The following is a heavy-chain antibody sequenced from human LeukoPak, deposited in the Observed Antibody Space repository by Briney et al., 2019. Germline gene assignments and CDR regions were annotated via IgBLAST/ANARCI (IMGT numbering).Heavy chain of an antibody. J-gene: IGHJ4*02. CDR1: GYSFSTYW. D-gene: IGHD1-1*01. CDR3: ARRHQLGLYYFDF. CDR2: IYPGDSDT. Sequence: GESLKISCKGSGYSFSTYWIGWVRQMPGKGLEWMGLIYPGDSDTKYSPSFQGQVTISADKSISTAYLQWTSLQASDTAIYYCARRHQLGLYYFDFWGQGTLVPVSS. V-gene: IGHV5-51*01.